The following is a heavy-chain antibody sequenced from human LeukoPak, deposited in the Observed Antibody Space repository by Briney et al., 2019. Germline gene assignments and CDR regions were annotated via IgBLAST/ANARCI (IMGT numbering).Heavy chain of an antibody. CDR3: AKVSFMEY. CDR1: GFTFSSYD. CDR2: ISVSGDST. D-gene: IGHD3-3*01. J-gene: IGHJ4*02. V-gene: IGHV3-23*01. Sequence: GGSLRVSCAASGFTFSSYDMSWVRQAPGKGLEWVSAISVSGDSTDYADSVKGRSTISRDNSRNTLYLQMNSLRAEDTAVYCCAKVSFMEYWGQGTLVTVSS.